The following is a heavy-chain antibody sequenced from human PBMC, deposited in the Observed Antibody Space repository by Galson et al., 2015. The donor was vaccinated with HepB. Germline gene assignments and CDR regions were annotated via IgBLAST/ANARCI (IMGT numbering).Heavy chain of an antibody. CDR3: AGSSAYTYGSFAY. J-gene: IGHJ4*02. Sequence: TLSLTCTVSGDSIRSAGSYWSWIRQHPGKGLEWIGFIDYSRSTYHNPSLKSRISISVDTSKNQFSLKLSSVTAADTAVYYCAGSSAYTYGSFAYWGRGALVTVSS. V-gene: IGHV4-31*03. CDR1: GDSIRSAGSY. CDR2: IDYSRST. D-gene: IGHD5-18*01.